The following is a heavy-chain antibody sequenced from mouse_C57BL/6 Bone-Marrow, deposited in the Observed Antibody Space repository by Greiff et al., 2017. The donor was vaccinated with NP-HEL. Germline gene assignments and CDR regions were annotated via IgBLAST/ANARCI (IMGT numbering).Heavy chain of an antibody. J-gene: IGHJ1*03. Sequence: QVHVKQSGAELVKPGASVKISCKASGYAFSSYWMNWVKQRPGKGLEWIGQIYPGDGDTNYNGKFKGKATLTADKSSSTAYMQLSSLTSEDSAVYFCARGDYYGSANWYFDVWGTGTTVAVSS. CDR1: GYAFSSYW. D-gene: IGHD1-1*01. V-gene: IGHV1-80*01. CDR3: ARGDYYGSANWYFDV. CDR2: IYPGDGDT.